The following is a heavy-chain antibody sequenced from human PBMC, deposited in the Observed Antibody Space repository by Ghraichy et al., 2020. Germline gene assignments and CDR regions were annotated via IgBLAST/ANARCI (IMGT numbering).Heavy chain of an antibody. CDR1: GFTFSSYA. CDR2: ISGSGGST. Sequence: GGSLRLTCAASGFTFSSYAMSWVRQAPGKGLEWVSAISGSGGSTYYADSVKGRFTISRDNSKNTLYLQMNSLRAEDTAVYYCAKAPIVVVVAANLDYWGQGTLVTVSS. V-gene: IGHV3-23*01. D-gene: IGHD2-15*01. CDR3: AKAPIVVVVAANLDY. J-gene: IGHJ4*02.